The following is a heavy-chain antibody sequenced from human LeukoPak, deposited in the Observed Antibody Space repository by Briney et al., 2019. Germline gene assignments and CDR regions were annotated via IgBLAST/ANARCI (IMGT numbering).Heavy chain of an antibody. V-gene: IGHV3-33*01. D-gene: IGHD3-16*01. Sequence: PGGSLRLSCAASGFTFSAYGMHWVRQAPGKGPEWVAVIWYDGSNKYYADSVKGRFTISRDNSKNTLYRQMNRLRAEDTAVYYCARDWGEGFFSMAFDIWGQGTMVTVSS. J-gene: IGHJ3*02. CDR3: ARDWGEGFFSMAFDI. CDR1: GFTFSAYG. CDR2: IWYDGSNK.